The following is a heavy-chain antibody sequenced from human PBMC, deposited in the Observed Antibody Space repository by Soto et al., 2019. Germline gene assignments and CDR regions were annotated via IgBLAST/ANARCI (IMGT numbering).Heavy chain of an antibody. Sequence: QVHLVQSGAEVKKPGSSVKVSCKTSGGSFNNYAVSWVRQAPGQGLEWMGGIIPNFDTPNYAQKFQDRVTLGADESTSTVYMELRSLRSNDTAVYYCAVAMVREILIFESSGMHVWGQGTTVIVSS. J-gene: IGHJ6*02. V-gene: IGHV1-69*01. CDR3: AVAMVREILIFESSGMHV. D-gene: IGHD3-10*01. CDR2: IIPNFDTP. CDR1: GGSFNNYA.